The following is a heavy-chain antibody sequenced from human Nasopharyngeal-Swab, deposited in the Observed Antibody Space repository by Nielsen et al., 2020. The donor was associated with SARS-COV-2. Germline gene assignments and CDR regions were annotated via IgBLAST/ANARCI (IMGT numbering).Heavy chain of an antibody. CDR3: AKRSRLGEFPDY. CDR2: ISGSGGST. Sequence: WIRQPPGKGLEWVSAISGSGGSTYYADSVKGRFTISRDNSKNTLYLQMNSLRAEDTAVYCCAKRSRLGEFPDYWGQGTLVTVSS. J-gene: IGHJ4*02. V-gene: IGHV3-23*01. D-gene: IGHD3-10*01.